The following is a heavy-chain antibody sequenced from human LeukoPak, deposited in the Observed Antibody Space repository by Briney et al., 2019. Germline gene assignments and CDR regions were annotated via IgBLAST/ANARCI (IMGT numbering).Heavy chain of an antibody. V-gene: IGHV4-4*02. J-gene: IGHJ5*02. CDR2: IYHSGST. D-gene: IGHD3-10*01. CDR3: AREARTSMGFGEGWFDP. Sequence: SGTLSLTCAVSGGSISSSNWWSGVRRPPGKGREWIGEIYHSGSTNYNPSLKSRVTISVDKSKNQFSLKLSSVTAADTAVYYCAREARTSMGFGEGWFDPWGQGTLVTVSS. CDR1: GGSISSSNW.